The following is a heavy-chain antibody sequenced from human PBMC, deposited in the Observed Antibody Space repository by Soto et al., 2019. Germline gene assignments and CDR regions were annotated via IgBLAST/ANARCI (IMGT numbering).Heavy chain of an antibody. CDR1: GYSISSSNW. CDR2: IYYSGST. CDR3: AAGGIVGATTADY. V-gene: IGHV4-28*01. Sequence: QVQLQESGPGLVKPSDTLSLTCAVSGYSISSSNWWGWIRQPPGKGLEWIGYIYYSGSTYYNPSLKRQVTRTVDTSKNPFSRTLSSVTAVDTAGYYCAAGGIVGATTADYWGQGTLVTVSS. J-gene: IGHJ4*02. D-gene: IGHD1-26*01.